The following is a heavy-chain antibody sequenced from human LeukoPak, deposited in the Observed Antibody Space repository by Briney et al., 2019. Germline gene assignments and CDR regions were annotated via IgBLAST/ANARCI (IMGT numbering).Heavy chain of an antibody. V-gene: IGHV3-30-3*01. Sequence: GGSLRLSCAASGFTFSSYAMHWVRQAPGKGLEWVVVISYDGSNKYYADSVKGRFTISRDNSKNTLYLQMNSLRAEDTAVYYCARDLVGAFTPAGVDYYYGMDVWGQGTTVTVSS. CDR3: ARDLVGAFTPAGVDYYYGMDV. J-gene: IGHJ6*02. D-gene: IGHD1-26*01. CDR2: ISYDGSNK. CDR1: GFTFSSYA.